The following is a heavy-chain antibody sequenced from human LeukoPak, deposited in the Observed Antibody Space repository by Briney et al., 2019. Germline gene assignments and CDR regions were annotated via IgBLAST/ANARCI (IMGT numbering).Heavy chain of an antibody. CDR2: INSDSNYI. CDR3: AVAYYYGSGDAFGI. CDR1: GFTFRSYS. D-gene: IGHD3-10*01. V-gene: IGHV3-21*01. J-gene: IGHJ3*02. Sequence: GGSLGLSCAASGFTFRSYSMNWVRQAPGKGLEWVSSINSDSNYIYYADSVQGRFTNPRENAKNSLYLQVNSLGAEDTAVYYCAVAYYYGSGDAFGIWGQGTKVTVSS.